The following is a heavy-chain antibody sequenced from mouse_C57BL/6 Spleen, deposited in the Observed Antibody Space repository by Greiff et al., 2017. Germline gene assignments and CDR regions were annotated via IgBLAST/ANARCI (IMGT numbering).Heavy chain of an antibody. CDR1: GYTFTSYW. Sequence: VKLQQPGAELVKPGASVKLSCKASGYTFTSYWMQWVKQRPGQGLEWIGEIDPSDSYTNYNQKFKGKATLTVDTSSSTAYMQLSSLTSEDSAVYYCALITTVVAKDYAMDYWGQGTSVTVSS. D-gene: IGHD1-1*01. CDR3: ALITTVVAKDYAMDY. J-gene: IGHJ4*01. V-gene: IGHV1-50*01. CDR2: IDPSDSYT.